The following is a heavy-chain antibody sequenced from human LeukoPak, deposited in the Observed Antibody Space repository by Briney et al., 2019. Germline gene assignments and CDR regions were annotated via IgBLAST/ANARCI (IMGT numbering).Heavy chain of an antibody. D-gene: IGHD6-13*01. J-gene: IGHJ4*02. CDR3: AKDRVTAAGYYFDY. V-gene: IGHV3-30*18. CDR2: ISFDGSAK. CDR1: GFTFSNYG. Sequence: PGGSLRLSCAASGFTFSNYGMHWVRQAPGTGLEWVSVISFDGSAKYYADSVKGRFTISRENSKNRLYLQMTSPNADDKAVYYCAKDRVTAAGYYFDYWGQGTLVTVSS.